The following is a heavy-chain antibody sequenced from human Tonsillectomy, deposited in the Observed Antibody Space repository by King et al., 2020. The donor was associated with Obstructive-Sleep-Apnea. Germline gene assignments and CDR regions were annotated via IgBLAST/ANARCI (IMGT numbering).Heavy chain of an antibody. CDR1: GFTFDDYG. J-gene: IGHJ4*02. Sequence: VQLVESGGGVVRPGGSLRLSCAASGFTFDDYGMSWVRQAPGKGLEWVSGINWNVGSTGYADSVKGRFTISRDNAKNSLYLQMNSLRAEDTALYHCARADYYDSSGYYADYWGQGTLVTVSS. V-gene: IGHV3-20*01. CDR3: ARADYYDSSGYYADY. D-gene: IGHD3-22*01. CDR2: INWNVGST.